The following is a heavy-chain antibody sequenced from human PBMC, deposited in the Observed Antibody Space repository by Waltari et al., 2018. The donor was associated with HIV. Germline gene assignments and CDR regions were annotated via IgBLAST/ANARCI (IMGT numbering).Heavy chain of an antibody. CDR1: GYTFTRYD. Sequence: QVSLVQSGAEVKKPGASVKVSCKASGYTFTRYDINWVRQATGQGLEWMGWINRTSGNIGYAQKFQGRVTLTKDSTITTAFMELSDLRSDDTAIYYCVRVAGSIDYWGQGTLVTVSS. J-gene: IGHJ4*02. V-gene: IGHV1-8*01. CDR3: VRVAGSIDY. CDR2: INRTSGNI.